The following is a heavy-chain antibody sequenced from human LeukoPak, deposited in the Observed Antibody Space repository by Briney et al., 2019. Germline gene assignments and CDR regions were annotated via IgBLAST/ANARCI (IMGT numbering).Heavy chain of an antibody. Sequence: SETLSLTCLVSSGSVSSYYWTWIRQPPGKGLEWIGYIYHTGSNNYSPSLKSRVTMYVDTSKNQLFLKLSSVTAADTAMYYCARARYTNSWYAVDIWGQGTMVTVSS. J-gene: IGHJ3*02. CDR2: IYHTGSN. CDR1: SGSVSSYY. D-gene: IGHD6-13*01. CDR3: ARARYTNSWYAVDI. V-gene: IGHV4-59*08.